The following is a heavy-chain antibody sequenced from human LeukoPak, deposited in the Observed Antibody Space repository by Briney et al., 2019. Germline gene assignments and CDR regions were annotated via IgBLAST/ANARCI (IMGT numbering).Heavy chain of an antibody. CDR3: ARRTDYVWGSYRYVD. Sequence: SETLSLTCAVYGGSFSGYYWSWIRQPPGKGLEWIREINHSGSTNYNPSLKSRVTISVDTSKNRFSLKLSSVTAADTAVYYCARRTDYVWGSYRYVDWGQGTLVTVSS. V-gene: IGHV4-34*01. J-gene: IGHJ4*02. CDR1: GGSFSGYY. D-gene: IGHD3-16*02. CDR2: INHSGST.